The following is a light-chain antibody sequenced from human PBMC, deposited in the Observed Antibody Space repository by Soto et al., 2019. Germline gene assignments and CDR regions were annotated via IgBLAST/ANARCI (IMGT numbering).Light chain of an antibody. CDR2: EVN. Sequence: QSALTQPPSASGSPGQSVTISCTGTSSDVGGYNYVSWYQQHPDKVPKLIIYEVNKRPSGIPDRFSGSKSGNTASLTVSGLQAEDEADYYFTSYAGGNNVFGTGTKVTVL. CDR1: SSDVGGYNY. CDR3: TSYAGGNNV. V-gene: IGLV2-8*01. J-gene: IGLJ1*01.